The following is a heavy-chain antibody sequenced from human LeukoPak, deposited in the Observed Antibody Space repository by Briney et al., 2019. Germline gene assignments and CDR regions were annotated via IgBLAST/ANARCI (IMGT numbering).Heavy chain of an antibody. J-gene: IGHJ4*02. Sequence: GGSLRLSCAASGFTFSSYWMHWVRQAPGKGLGWVSRINSDGSTRSSADSVKRRFTISRDNAKNALYLQMNSLRAEDTAVYYCAREQANSNYDFWSGQNSLLDYWGQGTLVTVSS. CDR2: INSDGSTR. CDR3: AREQANSNYDFWSGQNSLLDY. V-gene: IGHV3-74*01. CDR1: GFTFSSYW. D-gene: IGHD3-3*01.